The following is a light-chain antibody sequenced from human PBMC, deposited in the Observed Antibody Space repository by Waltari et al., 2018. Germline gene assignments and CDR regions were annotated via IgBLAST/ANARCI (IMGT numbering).Light chain of an antibody. V-gene: IGLV10-54*04. J-gene: IGLJ3*02. CDR2: MNN. Sequence: QAGLTQPPSVSKGLRQTATLTCTGNSNNVANQGAAWLQQHQGHPPKVLSYMNNNLPSGISERFSASRSGNTASLTITGLQPEDEADYYCLVWDSSLSAWVFGGGTKLTVL. CDR3: LVWDSSLSAWV. CDR1: SNNVANQG.